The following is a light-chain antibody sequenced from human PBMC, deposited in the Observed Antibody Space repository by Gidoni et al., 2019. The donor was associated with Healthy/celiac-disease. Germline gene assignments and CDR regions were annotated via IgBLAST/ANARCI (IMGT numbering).Light chain of an antibody. CDR1: QSVSSN. Sequence: EIVMTQSPATLSVSPGERATLSCRASQSVSSNLAWYQQKPGQAPRLLIYGASTRATGIPAMFSGSGSGTEFTLTISSLQSEDFAVYYCQQYNNWPPYTFGQGTQLEIK. CDR3: QQYNNWPPYT. J-gene: IGKJ2*01. CDR2: GAS. V-gene: IGKV3-15*01.